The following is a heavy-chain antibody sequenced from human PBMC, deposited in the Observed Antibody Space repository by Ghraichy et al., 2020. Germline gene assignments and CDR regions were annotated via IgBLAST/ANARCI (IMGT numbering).Heavy chain of an antibody. CDR3: ARGYNYDFNWYFDL. V-gene: IGHV3-21*01. D-gene: IGHD5-18*01. J-gene: IGHJ2*01. CDR1: GFPFSSYS. Sequence: GGSLRLSCAASGFPFSSYSMDWVRQAPGEGLEWVASINSRSDTIFYTDSVKGRFAISRDNAKNSLFLQVNSLRAEDTAVYYCARGYNYDFNWYFDLWGRGPLVTVSS. CDR2: INSRSDTI.